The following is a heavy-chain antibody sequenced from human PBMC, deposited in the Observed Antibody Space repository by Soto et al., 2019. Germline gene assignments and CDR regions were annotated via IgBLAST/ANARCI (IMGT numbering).Heavy chain of an antibody. CDR2: IYWDDDN. CDR1: GFSLNTTAVG. Sequence: QITLKESGPPLLKPTQTLTLTCTFSGFSLNTTAVGVNWIRQPPGKALEWLALIYWDDDNHYSPSLRSRLTISKDTSKNQVVLTMTNMDPVDTGTYYCAAGSGWLSDFWCQGALVTFSS. J-gene: IGHJ4*02. CDR3: AAGSGWLSDF. V-gene: IGHV2-5*02. D-gene: IGHD6-19*01.